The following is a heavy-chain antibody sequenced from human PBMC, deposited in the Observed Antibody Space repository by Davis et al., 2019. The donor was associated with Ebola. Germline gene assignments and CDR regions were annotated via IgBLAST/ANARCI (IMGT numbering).Heavy chain of an antibody. CDR3: ASIRGIMGY. Sequence: PGGSLRLSCEASGFSFSDHFVDWVRQAPGTGLEWVGRTKNKAYSYRTEYAASVRGRFTISRDDSQNSVYLQMNSLKTEDTAVYFCASIRGIMGYWGQGTLVTVSS. CDR1: GFSFSDHF. V-gene: IGHV3-72*01. CDR2: TKNKAYSYRT. J-gene: IGHJ4*02. D-gene: IGHD3-10*01.